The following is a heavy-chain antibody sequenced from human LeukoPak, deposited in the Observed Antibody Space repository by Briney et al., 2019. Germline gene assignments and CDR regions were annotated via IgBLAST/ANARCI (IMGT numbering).Heavy chain of an antibody. CDR2: INAGNGNT. J-gene: IGHJ1*01. Sequence: ASVTVSCTASGYTFTSYAMHWVRQAPGQRLEWMGWINAGNGNTKYSQKFQGRVTITRDTSASTAYMELSSLRSEDTAVYYCARGAQWLGSEYFQHWGQGTLVTVSS. V-gene: IGHV1-3*01. D-gene: IGHD6-19*01. CDR3: ARGAQWLGSEYFQH. CDR1: GYTFTSYA.